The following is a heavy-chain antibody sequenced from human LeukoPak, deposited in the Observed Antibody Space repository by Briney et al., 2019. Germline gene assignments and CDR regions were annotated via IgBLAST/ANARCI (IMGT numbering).Heavy chain of an antibody. CDR3: ARDLYYYHSSGYLAFDY. Sequence: ASVKVSCKASGYTFTSYGISWVRQAPGQGLEWMGWISAFNGNTNYAQKLQGRVTMTTDTSTSTAYMELRSLRSDDTAVYYCARDLYYYHSSGYLAFDYWGQGTLVTVSS. D-gene: IGHD3-22*01. J-gene: IGHJ4*02. CDR2: ISAFNGNT. V-gene: IGHV1-18*01. CDR1: GYTFTSYG.